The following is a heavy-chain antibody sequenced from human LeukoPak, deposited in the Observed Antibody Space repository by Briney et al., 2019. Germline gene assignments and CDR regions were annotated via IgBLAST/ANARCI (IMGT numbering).Heavy chain of an antibody. CDR1: GFSFSNYW. V-gene: IGHV3-7*01. Sequence: GGSLRPSCAASGFSFSNYWMTWVRQAPGKGLEWVAHIKEDGNEKYYVDSVKGRFTISRDNAKNSLFLQMNSLRAEDTAVYYCARVPSPGYSYGHPYYFDYWGQGTLVTVSS. D-gene: IGHD5-18*01. CDR3: ARVPSPGYSYGHPYYFDY. J-gene: IGHJ4*02. CDR2: IKEDGNEK.